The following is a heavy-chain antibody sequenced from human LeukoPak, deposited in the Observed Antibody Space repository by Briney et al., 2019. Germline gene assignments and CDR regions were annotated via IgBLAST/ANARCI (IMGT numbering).Heavy chain of an antibody. D-gene: IGHD4/OR15-4a*01. CDR1: GFTVNSYA. CDR3: ARDTSFNYGAHAMDV. V-gene: IGHV3-23*01. J-gene: IGHJ6*02. CDR2: ISGSGVNT. Sequence: PGGSLRLSCDASGFTVNSYAMNWVRQAPGKGLEWVLGISGSGVNTYYADSVKGRFTISRDNSKNTLYLQLNSLRGEDTAIYYCARDTSFNYGAHAMDVWGQGTTVTVSS.